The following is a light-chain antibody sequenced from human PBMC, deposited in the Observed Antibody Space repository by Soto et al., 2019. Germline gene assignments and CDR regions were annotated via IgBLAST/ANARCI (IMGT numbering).Light chain of an antibody. Sequence: QSALTQPASVSGSPGQSITISCTGTSSDVGGYNYVSWYQQHPGKAPKFMIYDVNNRPSGVSNRFSGSKSGNTASLTISGLQAEDEADYYCISYTSSSTLVVFGTGTKLTVL. J-gene: IGLJ1*01. CDR1: SSDVGGYNY. V-gene: IGLV2-14*01. CDR3: ISYTSSSTLVV. CDR2: DVN.